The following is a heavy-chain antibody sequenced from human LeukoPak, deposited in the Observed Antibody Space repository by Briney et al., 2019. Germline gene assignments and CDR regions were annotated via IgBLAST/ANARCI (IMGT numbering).Heavy chain of an antibody. D-gene: IGHD3-22*01. CDR2: IKQDGSEK. CDR3: ARDPVPEKYYYDSSGPEDGMDV. Sequence: SGGSLRLSCAASGFTFSSYWMSWVRQAPGKGLEWVANIKQDGSEKYYVDSVKGRFTISRDNAKNSLYLQMNSLRAEDTAVYYCARDPVPEKYYYDSSGPEDGMDVWGQGTTVTVSS. CDR1: GFTFSSYW. V-gene: IGHV3-7*01. J-gene: IGHJ6*02.